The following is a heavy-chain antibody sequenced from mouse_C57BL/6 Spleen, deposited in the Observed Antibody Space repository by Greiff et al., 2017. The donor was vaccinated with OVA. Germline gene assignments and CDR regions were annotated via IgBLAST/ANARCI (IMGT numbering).Heavy chain of an antibody. D-gene: IGHD4-1*01. CDR3: ASLGRYYAMDY. CDR2: INPSTGGT. Sequence: DVHLVESGPELVKPGASVKISCKASGYSFTGYYMNWVKQSPEKSLEWIGEINPSTGGTTYNQKFKAKATLTVDKSSSTAYMQLKSLTSEDSAVYYCASLGRYYAMDYWGQGTSVTVSS. CDR1: GYSFTGYY. J-gene: IGHJ4*01. V-gene: IGHV1-42*01.